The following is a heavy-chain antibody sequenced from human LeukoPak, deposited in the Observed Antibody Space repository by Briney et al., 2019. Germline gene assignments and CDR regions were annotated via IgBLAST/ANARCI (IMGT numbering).Heavy chain of an antibody. CDR3: ARSNLDTSGYYFDY. CDR1: GFTFDDYA. V-gene: IGHV3-9*01. D-gene: IGHD3-22*01. CDR2: ISWNSGSI. Sequence: AGGSLRLSCAASGFTFDDYAMHWVRQAPGKGLEWVSSISWNSGSIDYADSVRGRFTISRDNARNSPYLQMTSLRAEDTALYFCARSNLDTSGYYFDYWGQGALVTVSS. J-gene: IGHJ4*01.